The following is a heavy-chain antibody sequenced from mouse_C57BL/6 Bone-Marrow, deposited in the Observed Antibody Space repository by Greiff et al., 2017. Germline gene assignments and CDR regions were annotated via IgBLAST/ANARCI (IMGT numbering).Heavy chain of an antibody. CDR1: GYAFSSYW. Sequence: QVQLQQSGAELVKPGASVKLSCKASGYAFSSYWMNWVQQRPGKGLEWIGQIYPGDGDTNYNGKFKGTVTLTADKSSSTAYMQLSSLTSEGSAVYYCASLSTMITTTGYYYAMDYWGQGTSVTVSS. CDR2: IYPGDGDT. D-gene: IGHD2-4*01. CDR3: ASLSTMITTTGYYYAMDY. V-gene: IGHV1-80*01. J-gene: IGHJ4*01.